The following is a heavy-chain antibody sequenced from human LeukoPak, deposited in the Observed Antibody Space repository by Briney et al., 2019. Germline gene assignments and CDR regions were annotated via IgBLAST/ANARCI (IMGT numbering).Heavy chain of an antibody. CDR2: ITPIVDIA. D-gene: IGHD2-2*01. CDR3: ARDRSTSHSGAFDI. Sequence: ASVKVSCKASGGSFSNYAFSWVRQAPGQGLEWMGRITPIVDIATYIQKFQGRVTITANKFTSTAYMELSSLTSEDTAVYYCARDRSTSHSGAFDIWGQGTMVTVSS. J-gene: IGHJ3*02. CDR1: GGSFSNYA. V-gene: IGHV1-69*04.